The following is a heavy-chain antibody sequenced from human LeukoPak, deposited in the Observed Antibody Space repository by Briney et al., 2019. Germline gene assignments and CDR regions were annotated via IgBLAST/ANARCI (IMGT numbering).Heavy chain of an antibody. CDR1: GGSFSDYY. D-gene: IGHD6-13*01. Sequence: SETLSLTCAVYGGSFSDYYWSWIRQPPGKGLEWIGEINHSGSTNSNPSLKSRVTISVDTSKNQFSLKLSSVTAAGTAVYYCARAGNRRRSSMDYWGQGTLLTVSS. CDR3: ARAGNRRRSSMDY. J-gene: IGHJ4*02. V-gene: IGHV4-34*01. CDR2: INHSGST.